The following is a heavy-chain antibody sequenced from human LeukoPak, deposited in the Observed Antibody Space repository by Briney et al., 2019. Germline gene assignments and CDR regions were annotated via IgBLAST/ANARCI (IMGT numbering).Heavy chain of an antibody. CDR2: ISAYSGNT. V-gene: IGHV1-18*01. CDR1: GYTFTSYG. Sequence: ASVKVSCKASGYTFTSYGISWVRQAPGQGLEWMGWISAYSGNTNYAQKLQGRVTMTTDTSTSTAYMELRSLRSDDTAVYYCARITIGYCSGGSCSDYWGQGTLVTVSS. CDR3: ARITIGYCSGGSCSDY. D-gene: IGHD2-15*01. J-gene: IGHJ4*02.